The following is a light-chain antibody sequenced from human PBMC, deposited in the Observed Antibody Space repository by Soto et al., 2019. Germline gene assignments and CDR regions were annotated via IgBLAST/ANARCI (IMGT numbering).Light chain of an antibody. V-gene: IGLV2-14*01. CDR1: SSAVGDHNY. Sequence: QSVLTQPASVSGSPGQTITISCSGDSSAVGDHNYVSWYQMHPGKAPKLLIYEISNRPSGISNRFSGSKSGNTASLTISGLQADDEGDYFCSSYESNIGGVIFGGGTKLTVL. CDR3: SSYESNIGGVI. CDR2: EIS. J-gene: IGLJ2*01.